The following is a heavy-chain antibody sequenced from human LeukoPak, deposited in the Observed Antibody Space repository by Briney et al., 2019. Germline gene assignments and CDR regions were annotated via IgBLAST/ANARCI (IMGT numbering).Heavy chain of an antibody. D-gene: IGHD3-16*01. J-gene: IGHJ5*02. CDR2: IYYGGNT. CDR3: ARHDILSSGGSWFDP. V-gene: IGHV4-59*08. CDR1: GGSLINYH. Sequence: SETLSLTCTVSGGSLINYHWSWIRQTPGKGLEWIAFIYYGGNTNYNPSLKSRVVISVDMSRNQVSLNLTSVTAADTAIYYCARHDILSSGGSWFDPWGQGTLVTVSS.